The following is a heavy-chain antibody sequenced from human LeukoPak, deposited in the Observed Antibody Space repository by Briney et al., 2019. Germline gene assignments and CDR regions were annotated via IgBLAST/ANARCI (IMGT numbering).Heavy chain of an antibody. Sequence: SETLSLTCTVSGGSISSGSYYWSWIRQPAGKGLEWIGRIYTSGSTNYNPSLKSRVTISVDTSRNQFSLKLSSVTAAGTAVYYCASRIVATKTGFEYWGQGTLVTVSS. CDR1: GGSISSGSYY. CDR2: IYTSGST. D-gene: IGHD5-12*01. J-gene: IGHJ4*02. V-gene: IGHV4-61*02. CDR3: ASRIVATKTGFEY.